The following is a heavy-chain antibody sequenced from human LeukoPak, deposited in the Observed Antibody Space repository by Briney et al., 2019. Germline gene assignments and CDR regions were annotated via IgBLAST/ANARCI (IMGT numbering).Heavy chain of an antibody. V-gene: IGHV1-2*02. D-gene: IGHD6-13*01. CDR1: GYTFTSYY. J-gene: IGHJ4*02. CDR3: ARYSSSWYSYYFDY. Sequence: ASVKVSCKASGYTFTSYYMHWVRQAPGQGLEWMGWINPNSGGTNYAQKFQGRVTMTRDTSISTAYMELSRLRSDDTAVYYCARYSSSWYSYYFDYWGQGTLVTVSS. CDR2: INPNSGGT.